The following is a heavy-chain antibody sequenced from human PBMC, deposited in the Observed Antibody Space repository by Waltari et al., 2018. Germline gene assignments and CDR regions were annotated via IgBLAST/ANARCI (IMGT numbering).Heavy chain of an antibody. CDR3: ARKAGSGYPYGPFYYDN. D-gene: IGHD5-12*01. J-gene: IGHJ4*02. V-gene: IGHV3-74*01. Sequence: EVHLAESGGGVVQPGGSLRLSCTGSGFRFGDYWMHWVRQAPGKGPEWVSRINVDGGYISYGDSVKGRFTISRDNAKNTVFLQLNSLRADDTAVYFCARKAGSGYPYGPFYYDNWGQGTLVTVSS. CDR1: GFRFGDYW. CDR2: INVDGGYI.